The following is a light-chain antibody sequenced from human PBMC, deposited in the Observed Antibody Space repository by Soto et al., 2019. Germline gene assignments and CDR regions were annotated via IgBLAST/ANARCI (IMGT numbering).Light chain of an antibody. CDR2: NTS. CDR3: LLFYSGPRV. CDR1: TGAVTSSHY. J-gene: IGLJ2*01. V-gene: IGLV7-46*01. Sequence: QAVVTQETSLTVSPGGTVTLTCGSSTGAVTSSHYPYWFQQRPGQAPRTLIYNTSNKHSWTPARFSGSLLGGKAALTLSGAQPEDEADYYCLLFYSGPRVFGGGTKLTVL.